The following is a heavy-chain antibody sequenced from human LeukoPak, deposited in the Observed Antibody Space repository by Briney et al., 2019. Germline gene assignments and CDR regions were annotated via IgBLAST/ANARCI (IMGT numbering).Heavy chain of an antibody. CDR3: SSGTYYNPYFYMDV. V-gene: IGHV1-69*13. Sequence: SVKVSCKASGGTFSSNAISWVRQAPGQGLEWMGGIIPISGTPNYAQKFQDRVTISADESTNTAFLELSSLRSEDTAVYYCSSGTYYNPYFYMDVWGKGTAVTV. CDR1: GGTFSSNA. D-gene: IGHD3-10*01. J-gene: IGHJ6*03. CDR2: IIPISGTP.